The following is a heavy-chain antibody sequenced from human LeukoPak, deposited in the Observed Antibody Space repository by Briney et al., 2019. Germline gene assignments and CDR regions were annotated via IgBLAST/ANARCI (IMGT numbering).Heavy chain of an antibody. CDR3: AREGRVSGYDFDC. Sequence: GGSLRLSCAASGFTFSSYWMHWVRQAPGKGLEWVSRINGGGSSITYADSVKGRFTISRDNAKNTLYLQMNSLRVEDTAVYFCAREGRVSGYDFDCWGQGTLVTVSS. J-gene: IGHJ4*02. CDR2: INGGGSSI. D-gene: IGHD5-12*01. V-gene: IGHV3-74*03. CDR1: GFTFSSYW.